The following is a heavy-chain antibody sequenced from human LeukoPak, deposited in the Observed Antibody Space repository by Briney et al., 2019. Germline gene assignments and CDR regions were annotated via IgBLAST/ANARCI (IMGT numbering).Heavy chain of an antibody. CDR2: IYSGGST. CDR1: GFTVSSNY. V-gene: IGHV3-66*01. Sequence: GGSLRLSCAASGFTVSSNYMSWVRQAPGKGLEWVSVIYSGGSTYYADSVKGRFTISRDNSKNTLYLQMNSLRAEDTAVYYCARDLLQQLGDYYYGMDVWGQGTTVTVSS. D-gene: IGHD6-13*01. J-gene: IGHJ6*02. CDR3: ARDLLQQLGDYYYGMDV.